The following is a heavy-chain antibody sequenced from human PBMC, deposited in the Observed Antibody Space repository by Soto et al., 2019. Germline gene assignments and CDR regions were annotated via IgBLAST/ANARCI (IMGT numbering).Heavy chain of an antibody. CDR1: GGSISSYY. D-gene: IGHD3-22*01. Sequence: PSETLSLTCTVSGGSISSYYWSWIRQPPGRGLEWIGYIYYSGSTNYNPSLKSRVTISVDTSKNHFSLKLSSVTAADTAVYYCARRGFHYYDSSDYWGQGSLVTVSS. CDR2: IYYSGST. J-gene: IGHJ4*02. CDR3: ARRGFHYYDSSDY. V-gene: IGHV4-59*01.